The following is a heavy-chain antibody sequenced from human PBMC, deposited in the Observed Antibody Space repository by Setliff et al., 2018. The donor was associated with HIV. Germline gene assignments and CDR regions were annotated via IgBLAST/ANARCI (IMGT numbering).Heavy chain of an antibody. D-gene: IGHD3-3*01. Sequence: GGSLRLSCAASGFTFSNAWMNWVRQAPGKGLEWVGRIKSKSDGGTKDYAAPVKGRFTISRDDSKNTLYLQMNSLKIEDTAVYYCTTRAVPSRWGELQFLERYYYSMDVWGKGTTVTVSS. CDR1: GFTFSNAW. V-gene: IGHV3-15*07. CDR3: TTRAVPSRWGELQFLERYYYSMDV. J-gene: IGHJ6*03. CDR2: IKSKSDGGTK.